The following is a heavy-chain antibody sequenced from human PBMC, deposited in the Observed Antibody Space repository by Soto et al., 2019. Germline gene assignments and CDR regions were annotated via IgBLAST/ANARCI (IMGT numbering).Heavy chain of an antibody. J-gene: IGHJ4*02. D-gene: IGHD6-13*01. CDR1: GYTFTSYY. CDR2: IIPSGGST. V-gene: IGHV1-46*01. Sequence: GVSVEVTCKVSGYTFTSYYMHWVRQAPGQGLEWMGIIIPSGGSTSYAQKFQGRVTITADESTSTAYMELSSLRSEDTAVYYCAVPRGSSSRYVDFDYWGQGTLVTVSS. CDR3: AVPRGSSSRYVDFDY.